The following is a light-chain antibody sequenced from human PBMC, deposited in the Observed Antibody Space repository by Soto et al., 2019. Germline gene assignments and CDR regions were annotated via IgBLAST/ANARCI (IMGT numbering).Light chain of an antibody. Sequence: DIQRTQSPSSLPASVGDRVTITCRASQSISNYLNWFQHKPGNPPKLLIYAAFILQGGVPSRFSGRGSGTDLTLTISSLQPEDFATYYCQQTYISPETFGPGTKVEI. CDR2: AAF. J-gene: IGKJ1*01. V-gene: IGKV1-39*01. CDR3: QQTYISPET. CDR1: QSISNY.